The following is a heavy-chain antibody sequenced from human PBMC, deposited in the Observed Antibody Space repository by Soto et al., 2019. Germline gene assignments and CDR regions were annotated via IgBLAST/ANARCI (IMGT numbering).Heavy chain of an antibody. Sequence: EVHLVESGGDLVQPGRSLRLSCVASGFTFDEYAMHWVRQAPGKGLEWVSGISWTGGSTVYADSVKGRFTISRDSAKNSLYLQMNSLRAEDTALYYCAKDRDSAGSYHNSAFDCWGQGTLVTVSS. J-gene: IGHJ4*02. V-gene: IGHV3-9*01. CDR2: ISWTGGST. CDR3: AKDRDSAGSYHNSAFDC. D-gene: IGHD3-10*01. CDR1: GFTFDEYA.